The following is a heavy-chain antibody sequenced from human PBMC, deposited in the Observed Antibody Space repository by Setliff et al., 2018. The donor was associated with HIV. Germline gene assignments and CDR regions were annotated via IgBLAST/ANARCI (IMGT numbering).Heavy chain of an antibody. Sequence: SETLSLTCAVSGDPITSRNYHWDWVRQPPGKGLEWIGSLFYTGITYYNSSLKSRVTISVDTSKNQFSLNLTSVTAADTAVYYCARLGYSGSLVGAFDIWGQGTMVTVSS. V-gene: IGHV4-39*07. CDR2: LFYTGIT. CDR3: ARLGYSGSLVGAFDI. D-gene: IGHD1-26*01. J-gene: IGHJ3*02. CDR1: GDPITSRNYH.